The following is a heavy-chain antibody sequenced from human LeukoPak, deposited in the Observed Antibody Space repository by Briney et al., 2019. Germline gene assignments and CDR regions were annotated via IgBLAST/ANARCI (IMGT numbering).Heavy chain of an antibody. V-gene: IGHV6-1*01. CDR2: TYYNSKWYT. CDR3: ARDGVGANGPGFDY. J-gene: IGHJ4*02. D-gene: IGHD1-26*01. CDR1: GDSVSTAGNA. Sequence: SQTLSLTCAISGDSVSTAGNAWYWIRQSPSRGLEWLGRTYYNSKWYTDYAVSVSGRTTINPDTSRNQLSLQLSFVTPEDTAVYYCARDGVGANGPGFDYWGQGTLVTVSS.